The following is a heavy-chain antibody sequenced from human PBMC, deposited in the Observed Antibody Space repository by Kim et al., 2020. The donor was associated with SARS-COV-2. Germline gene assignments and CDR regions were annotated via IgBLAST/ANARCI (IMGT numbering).Heavy chain of an antibody. CDR2: ISYDGSNK. V-gene: IGHV3-30*18. J-gene: IGHJ4*01. Sequence: GGSLRLPCAASGFTFSSYGMHWVRQAPGKGLEWVAVISYDGSNKYYADSVKGRFTISRDNSKNTLYLQMNSLRAEDTAVYYCAKDWGPSIAVDGTTHYWG. CDR1: GFTFSSYG. CDR3: AKDWGPSIAVDGTTHY. D-gene: IGHD6-19*01.